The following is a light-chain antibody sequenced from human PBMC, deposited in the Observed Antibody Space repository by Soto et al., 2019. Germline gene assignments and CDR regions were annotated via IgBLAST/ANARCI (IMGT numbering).Light chain of an antibody. CDR1: QSVPSSY. CDR3: QQSGAAPLT. V-gene: IGKV3-20*01. J-gene: IGKJ4*01. CDR2: PAS. Sequence: EIVLTQSPGILSLSPGERATLSCRASQSVPSSYLAWYQQKPGQAPRLLIFPASTRATGIPDRFSGSGFGTDFTLTISRLEPEDSAVYYCQQSGAAPLTFGGGAKVE.